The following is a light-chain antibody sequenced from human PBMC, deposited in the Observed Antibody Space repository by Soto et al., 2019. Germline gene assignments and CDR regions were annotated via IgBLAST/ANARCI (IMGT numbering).Light chain of an antibody. CDR2: EVR. V-gene: IGLV2-14*01. J-gene: IGLJ1*01. CDR1: SSDVSAYNS. CDR3: SSYTSSTGV. Sequence: QSALTQPASVSGSPGQSITISCTGTSSDVSAYNSVSWYQHHPGKGPKLLIYEVRNRPSGVSNRFSGSKSGNTASLTISGLQAEDEADYYCSSYTSSTGVFGTGTKVTVL.